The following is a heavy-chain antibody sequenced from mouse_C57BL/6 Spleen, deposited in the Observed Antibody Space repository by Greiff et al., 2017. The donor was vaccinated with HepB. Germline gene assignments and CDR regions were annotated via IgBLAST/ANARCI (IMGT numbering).Heavy chain of an antibody. J-gene: IGHJ4*01. CDR2: ISNGGGST. V-gene: IGHV5-12*01. D-gene: IGHD4-1*01. Sequence: EVQGVESGGGLVQPGGSLKLSCAASGFTFSDYYMYWVRQTPEKRLEWVAYISNGGGSTYYPDTVKGRFTISRDNAKHTLYLQMSRLKSEDTAMYYCASPNWDDYAMDYWGQGTSVTVSS. CDR1: GFTFSDYY. CDR3: ASPNWDDYAMDY.